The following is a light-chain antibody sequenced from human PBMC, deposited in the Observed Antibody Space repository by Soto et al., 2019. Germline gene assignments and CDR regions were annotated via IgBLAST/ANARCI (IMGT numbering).Light chain of an antibody. CDR2: AAT. J-gene: IGKJ5*01. Sequence: DIQMTQSPSSLSASVGDRVTITCRASPGISNLLAWYQQKPGKVPKLLISAATTVQSGLPCRFSGGGSGTDFTLTITSLQPEDVATYYCQKYSSVITFGQGTQLEIK. V-gene: IGKV1-27*01. CDR3: QKYSSVIT. CDR1: PGISNL.